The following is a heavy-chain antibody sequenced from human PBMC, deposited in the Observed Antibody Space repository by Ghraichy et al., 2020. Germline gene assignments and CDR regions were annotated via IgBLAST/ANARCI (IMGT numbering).Heavy chain of an antibody. CDR3: AKDGKKQWLVVNYYYYGMDV. V-gene: IGHV3-9*01. D-gene: IGHD6-19*01. J-gene: IGHJ6*02. Sequence: GGSLRLSCAASGFTFDDYAMHWVRQAPGKGLEWVSGISWNSGSIGYADSVKGRFTISRDNAKNSLYLQMNSLRAEDTALYYCAKDGKKQWLVVNYYYYGMDVWGQGTTVTVSS. CDR1: GFTFDDYA. CDR2: ISWNSGSI.